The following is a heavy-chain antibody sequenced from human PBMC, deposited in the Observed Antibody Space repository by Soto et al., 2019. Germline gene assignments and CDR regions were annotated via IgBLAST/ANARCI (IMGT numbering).Heavy chain of an antibody. CDR1: GFTFGTFA. J-gene: IGHJ5*02. CDR3: AKLRYYDFWSGENWFDP. Sequence: VSLRLSCGASGFTFGTFAMSWGRQAPWKGLEWASFISGSGDRTSYADPVKGRFTISRDTSEKMLYLQMNSLRLEDTAIYYCAKLRYYDFWSGENWFDPWGQGTLVTVSS. D-gene: IGHD3-3*01. CDR2: ISGSGDRT. V-gene: IGHV3-23*01.